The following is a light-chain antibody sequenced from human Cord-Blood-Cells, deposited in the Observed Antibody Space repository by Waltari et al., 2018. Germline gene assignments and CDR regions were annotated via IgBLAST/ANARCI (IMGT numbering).Light chain of an antibody. J-gene: IGLJ2*01. CDR2: SNN. CDR3: AAWDDSLNGYVV. CDR1: CSNIGSNT. V-gene: IGLV1-44*01. Sequence: QAVRTRPPSASRTLGQRVTISCSGSCSNIGSNTVNWYQQRPGTAPKLLIYSNNQRPSGVPDRFSGSKSGTSASLAISGLQSEDEADYYCAAWDDSLNGYVVFGGGTKLAVL.